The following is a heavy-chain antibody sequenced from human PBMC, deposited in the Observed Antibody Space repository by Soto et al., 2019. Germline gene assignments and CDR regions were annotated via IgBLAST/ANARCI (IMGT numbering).Heavy chain of an antibody. CDR2: INAGNGNT. D-gene: IGHD3-22*01. CDR3: ARAEPYYYDSSPDFDY. Sequence: SVNVSCKXSGYTFTSYAMHWVRQAPGQRLEWMGWINAGNGNTKYSQKFQGRVTITRDTSASTAYMELSSLRSEDTAVYYCARAEPYYYDSSPDFDYWGQGTLVTVSS. V-gene: IGHV1-3*01. CDR1: GYTFTSYA. J-gene: IGHJ4*02.